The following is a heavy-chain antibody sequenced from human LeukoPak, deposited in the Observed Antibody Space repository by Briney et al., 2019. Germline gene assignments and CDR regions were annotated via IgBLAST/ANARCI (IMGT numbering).Heavy chain of an antibody. CDR2: VWHAGNKK. CDR3: IVVVVPGAVWQFDL. V-gene: IGHV3-33*01. D-gene: IGHD2-2*01. J-gene: IGHJ2*01. Sequence: GTSLRLSCAASGVIFSHYGMHWVRQAPGKGLEWVAVVWHAGNKKYYGDSVKGRFTVSKDNYEHTLFLQMNSLRAEERAMYYCIVVVVPGAVWQFDLWGRGTQVTVCS. CDR1: GVIFSHYG.